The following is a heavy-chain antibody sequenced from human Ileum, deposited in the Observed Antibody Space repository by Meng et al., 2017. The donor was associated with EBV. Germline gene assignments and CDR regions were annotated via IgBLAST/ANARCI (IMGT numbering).Heavy chain of an antibody. J-gene: IGHJ4*02. V-gene: IGHV4-39*01. CDR2: IYYSGST. D-gene: IGHD2-2*01. Sequence: HLQDAGRGLVKPSEPLPPPRTVSGGSISSSSYYWGWIRQPPGKGLEWIGSIYYSGSTYYNPSLKSRVTISVDTSKNQFSLKLSSVTAADTAVYYCARSIVVVPAAIYYWGQGTLVTVSS. CDR3: ARSIVVVPAAIYY. CDR1: GGSISSSSYY.